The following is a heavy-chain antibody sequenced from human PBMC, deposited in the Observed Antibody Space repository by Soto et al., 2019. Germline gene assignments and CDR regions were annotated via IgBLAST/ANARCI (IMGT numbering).Heavy chain of an antibody. CDR2: IYYSGST. J-gene: IGHJ4*02. Sequence: SETLSLTCTVSGGSISSGGYYWSWIRQHPGKGLEWTGYIYYSGSTYYNPSLKSRVTISVDKSKNQFSLKLSSVTAADTAVYYCAGQFGGVIDPFDYWGQGTLVTVSS. CDR3: AGQFGGVIDPFDY. CDR1: GGSISSGGYY. D-gene: IGHD3-16*02. V-gene: IGHV4-31*03.